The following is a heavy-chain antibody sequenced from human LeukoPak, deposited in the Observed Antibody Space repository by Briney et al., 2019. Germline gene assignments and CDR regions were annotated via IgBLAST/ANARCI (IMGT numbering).Heavy chain of an antibody. D-gene: IGHD1-14*01. V-gene: IGHV3-23*01. CDR2: ISGSGGNT. J-gene: IGHJ5*02. Sequence: GGSLRISCAASKVTFSDYAMNWVRQAPGKGLEWVSGISGSGGNTYYADSVKGRFTISRDNSKNTLYLQMNSLRAEDTALYYCAKGTGINHYHWIDPWGQGTQVTVSS. CDR1: KVTFSDYA. CDR3: AKGTGINHYHWIDP.